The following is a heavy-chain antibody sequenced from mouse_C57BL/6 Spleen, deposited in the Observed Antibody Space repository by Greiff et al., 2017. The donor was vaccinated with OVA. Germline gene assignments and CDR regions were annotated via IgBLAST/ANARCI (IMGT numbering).Heavy chain of an antibody. J-gene: IGHJ1*03. D-gene: IGHD1-3*01. CDR1: GYTFTSYW. CDR2: IYPGSGST. CDR3: ARPLRSSWYFDV. V-gene: IGHV1-55*01. Sequence: QVHVKQPGAELVKPGASVKMSCKASGYTFTSYWITWVKQRPGQGLEWIGDIYPGSGSTNYNEKFKSKATLTVDTSSSTAYMQLSSLTSEDSAVYYCARPLRSSWYFDVWGTGTTVTVSS.